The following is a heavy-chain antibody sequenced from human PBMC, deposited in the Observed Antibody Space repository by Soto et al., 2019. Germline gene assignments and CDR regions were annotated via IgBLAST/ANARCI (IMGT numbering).Heavy chain of an antibody. V-gene: IGHV1-46*01. D-gene: IGHD3-22*01. CDR2: INPSGGST. CDR3: ARSHRPYYFDSSGSQSVAFDI. CDR1: GYTFTSYY. J-gene: IGHJ3*02. Sequence: QVQLVQSGAEVKKPGASVKVSCKASGYTFTSYYMHWVRQAPGQGLEWMGIINPSGGSTSYAQKFQGRVTMTRDTSTSTVYMELSSLRSEDTAVYYCARSHRPYYFDSSGSQSVAFDIWGQGTMVTVSS.